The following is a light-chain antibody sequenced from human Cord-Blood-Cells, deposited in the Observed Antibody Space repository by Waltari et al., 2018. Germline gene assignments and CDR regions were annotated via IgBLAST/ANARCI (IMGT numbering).Light chain of an antibody. V-gene: IGLV2-14*01. CDR2: DVS. Sequence: QSALTQPASVSGSPGQSITISCTGTSSDVGGYNYVSWYQQHPGKAPKLMIYDVSNRPSGVSNRFSGSKSGNTASLTICGLQAEDEADYYCSSYTSSSIVFGGGTKLTVL. CDR1: SSDVGGYNY. J-gene: IGLJ3*02. CDR3: SSYTSSSIV.